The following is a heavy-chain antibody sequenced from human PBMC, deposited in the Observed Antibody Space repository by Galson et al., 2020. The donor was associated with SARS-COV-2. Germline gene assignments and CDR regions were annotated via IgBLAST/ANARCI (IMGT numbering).Heavy chain of an antibody. J-gene: IGHJ4*02. CDR2: IYYSESN. CDR3: ARQILTGYYSFYYFEY. Sequence: SETLSLTCTVSGGSISSSSYYWGWIRQPPGEGLEWIGSIYYSESNYYNPSLTSRVSMSVDTSKNQFSLKLSSVTAADTAVYYCARQILTGYYSFYYFEYWGQGTLVTFSS. D-gene: IGHD3-9*01. CDR1: GGSISSSSYY. V-gene: IGHV4-39*01.